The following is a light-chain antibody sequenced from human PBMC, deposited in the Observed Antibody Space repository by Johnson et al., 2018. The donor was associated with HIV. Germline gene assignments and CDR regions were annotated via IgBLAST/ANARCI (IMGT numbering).Light chain of an antibody. CDR2: DNT. CDR1: SSKIENNY. J-gene: IGLJ1*01. V-gene: IGLV1-51*01. CDR3: GTWDSRLTAYV. Sequence: QSVLTQPPSVSAAPGQRVTISCSGNSSKIENNYVSWYQQFPERAPKLLIYDNTKRPSGIPDRFSGSKSDTSATLAITGLQTGDEADYYCGTWDSRLTAYVFGTGTKVPV.